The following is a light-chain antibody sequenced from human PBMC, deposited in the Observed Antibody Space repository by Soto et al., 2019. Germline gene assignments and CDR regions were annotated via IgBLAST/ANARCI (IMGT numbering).Light chain of an antibody. J-gene: IGKJ1*01. Sequence: EIVMTQSPSTLSVSPGERATLSWGASQSVSSNLAWYQQKHGQAPRLLIYGASTRATGIPARFSGSGYGTEFTLTISSLQSEDFAVYYCQQYNNWPQTFGQGTKVDIK. CDR1: QSVSSN. CDR2: GAS. CDR3: QQYNNWPQT. V-gene: IGKV3-15*01.